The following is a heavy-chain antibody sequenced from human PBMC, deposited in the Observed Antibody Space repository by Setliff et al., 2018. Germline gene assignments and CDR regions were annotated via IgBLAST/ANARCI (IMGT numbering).Heavy chain of an antibody. V-gene: IGHV3-30*02. CDR1: GFTFSSYG. Sequence: GGSLRLSCAASGFTFSSYGMHWVRQAPGKGLEWVAFIRYDGSNKYYADSVKGRFTISRDNAKNTLYLQMNSLRAEDTAVYYCVRDGAGAFDYWGQGALVTVSS. CDR2: IRYDGSNK. D-gene: IGHD1-26*01. J-gene: IGHJ4*02. CDR3: VRDGAGAFDY.